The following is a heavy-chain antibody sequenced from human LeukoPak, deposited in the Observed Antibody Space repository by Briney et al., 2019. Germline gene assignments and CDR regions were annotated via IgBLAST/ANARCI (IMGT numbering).Heavy chain of an antibody. J-gene: IGHJ4*02. Sequence: GGSLRLPCAASGFTFSSYAMHWVRQAPGKGLEWVAVISYDGSNKYYADSVKGRFTISRDNSKNTLYLQMNSLRAEDTAVYYCARDQYYYDSSGYPSYWGQGTLVTVSS. CDR1: GFTFSSYA. CDR2: ISYDGSNK. V-gene: IGHV3-30*04. CDR3: ARDQYYYDSSGYPSY. D-gene: IGHD3-22*01.